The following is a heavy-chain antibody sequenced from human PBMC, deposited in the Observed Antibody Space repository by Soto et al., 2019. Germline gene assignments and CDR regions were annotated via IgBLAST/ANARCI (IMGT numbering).Heavy chain of an antibody. CDR2: ISWNSGSI. CDR1: GFTFDDYA. CDR3: AKGLGLLSPGFGAFDI. V-gene: IGHV3-9*01. D-gene: IGHD2-2*01. Sequence: EVQLVESGGGLVQPGRSLRLSCAASGFTFDDYAMHWVRQAPGKGLEWVSGISWNSGSIGYAGSVKGRFTISRDNAKNSLYLQMNSLRAENTALYYCAKGLGLLSPGFGAFDIWGLGRMVTVSS. J-gene: IGHJ3*02.